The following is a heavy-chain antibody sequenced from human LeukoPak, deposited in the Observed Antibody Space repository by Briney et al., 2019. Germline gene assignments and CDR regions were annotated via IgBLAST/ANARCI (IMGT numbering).Heavy chain of an antibody. Sequence: GRSLRLSCAASGFTFSSYAMHWVRQAPGKGLEWVAVKSYDGSNKYYADSVKGRFTISRDNSKNTLYLQMNSLRAEDTAVYYCARDRESIVVVPAAPYYMDVWGKGTTVTVSS. D-gene: IGHD2-2*01. CDR2: KSYDGSNK. J-gene: IGHJ6*03. CDR1: GFTFSSYA. V-gene: IGHV3-30*04. CDR3: ARDRESIVVVPAAPYYMDV.